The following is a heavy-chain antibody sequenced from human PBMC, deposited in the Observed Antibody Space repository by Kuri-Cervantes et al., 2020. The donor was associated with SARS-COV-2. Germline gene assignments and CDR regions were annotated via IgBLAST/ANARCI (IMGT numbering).Heavy chain of an antibody. V-gene: IGHV3-11*04. CDR2: ISSSGSTI. CDR3: ARKGLDSSGYSLGYD. D-gene: IGHD3-22*01. J-gene: IGHJ4*02. CDR1: GFTFSDYY. Sequence: GGSLRLSCAASGFTFSDYYMSWIRQAPGKGLEWVSYISSSGSTIYYADSVKGRFTISRDNAKNSLYLQMNSLRADDTALYYCARKGLDSSGYSLGYDWGQGTLVTVSS.